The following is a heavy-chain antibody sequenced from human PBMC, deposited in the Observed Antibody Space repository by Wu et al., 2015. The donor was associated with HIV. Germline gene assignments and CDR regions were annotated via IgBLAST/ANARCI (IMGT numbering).Heavy chain of an antibody. CDR1: GETINTYI. J-gene: IGHJ4*02. D-gene: IGHD3-22*01. CDR2: IIPSFGTS. CDR3: ARDPYYYDRSGYTYYFDY. Sequence: VQLVQSGAEVKKPGSSVRVSCKSSGETINTYIFTWVRQAPGQGLELMGGIIPSFGTSNYAQKFQARVTISADESANTVYMDLNSLRSEDTAVYYCARDPYYYDRSGYTYYFDYWGQGTQVIVSS. V-gene: IGHV1-69*12.